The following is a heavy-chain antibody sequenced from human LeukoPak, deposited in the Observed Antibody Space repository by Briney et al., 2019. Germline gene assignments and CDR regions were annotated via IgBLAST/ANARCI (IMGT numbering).Heavy chain of an antibody. J-gene: IGHJ4*02. Sequence: PGRSLILHCSASEFTVSSYEMNWFRQAPGKGLEWVSYITSSGGTVYYADSVKGRFTISRDNAKNSLYLQMNSLRAEDTAVYYCARGGPSRPLARWGQGTLVTVSS. CDR1: EFTVSSYE. CDR2: ITSSGGTV. V-gene: IGHV3-48*03. D-gene: IGHD3-3*02. CDR3: ARGGPSRPLAR.